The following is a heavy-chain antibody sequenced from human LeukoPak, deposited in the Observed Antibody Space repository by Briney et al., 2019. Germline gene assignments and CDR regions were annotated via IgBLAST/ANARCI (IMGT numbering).Heavy chain of an antibody. CDR3: AKAIYYYDRSGYSVDY. CDR1: GFTFSSYW. D-gene: IGHD3-22*01. J-gene: IGHJ4*02. V-gene: IGHV3-74*01. Sequence: GGSLRLSCAASGFTFSSYWMHWVRQAPGKGLVWVSRINSDGSSTSYADSVKGRFTISRDNSKNSLYLQMNSLRTEDTALYYCAKAIYYYDRSGYSVDYWGQGILVSVSS. CDR2: INSDGSST.